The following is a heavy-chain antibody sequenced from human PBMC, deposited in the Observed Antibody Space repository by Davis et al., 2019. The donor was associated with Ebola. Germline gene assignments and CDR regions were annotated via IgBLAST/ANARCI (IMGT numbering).Heavy chain of an antibody. CDR3: ARRLNTVTTVMVDY. V-gene: IGHV3-11*06. CDR2: ISSSSSYT. CDR1: GFTFSDYY. Sequence: PGGSLRLSCAASGFTFSDYYMSWIRQAPGKGLEWVSYISSSSSYTNYADSVKGRFTISRDNAKNSLYLQMNSLRDEDTAVYYCARRLNTVTTVMVDYWGQGTLVTVSS. J-gene: IGHJ4*02. D-gene: IGHD4-17*01.